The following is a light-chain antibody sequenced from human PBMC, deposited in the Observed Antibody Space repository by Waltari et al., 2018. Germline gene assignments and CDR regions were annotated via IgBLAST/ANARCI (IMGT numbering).Light chain of an antibody. CDR2: YDS. J-gene: IGLJ1*01. Sequence: SYVLTQPPSVSVAPGKTATIPCGANNIGSKSVHWSQHKPGQAPVLVIFYDSDRPSGIPERFSGSNSGNTATLTITRVEAGDEADYYCQVWDGRSGHPVDFGTGTKVTVL. CDR3: QVWDGRSGHPVD. CDR1: NIGSKS. V-gene: IGLV3-21*04.